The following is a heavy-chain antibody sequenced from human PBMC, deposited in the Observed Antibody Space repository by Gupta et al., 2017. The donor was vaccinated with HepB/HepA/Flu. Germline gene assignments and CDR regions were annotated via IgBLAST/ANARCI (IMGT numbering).Heavy chain of an antibody. D-gene: IGHD2-21*01. CDR3: AKVAYSGAYYYYGMDV. Sequence: EVQLLESGGGLVQPGGSLRLSCAASGFTFSSYAMSWVRQAPGKGLEWVSAISGSGGSTYYADSVKGRFTISRDNSKNTLYLQMNSLRAEDTAVYYCAKVAYSGAYYYYGMDVWGQGTTVTVSS. CDR1: GFTFSSYA. CDR2: ISGSGGST. J-gene: IGHJ6*02. V-gene: IGHV3-23*01.